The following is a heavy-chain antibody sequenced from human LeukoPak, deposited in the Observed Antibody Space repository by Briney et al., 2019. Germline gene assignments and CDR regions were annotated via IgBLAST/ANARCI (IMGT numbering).Heavy chain of an antibody. CDR2: ISNSGGNT. J-gene: IGHJ6*03. CDR1: GFTFSSYG. V-gene: IGHV3-23*01. Sequence: GGSLRLSCAASGFTFSSYGMSWVRQAPGKGLEWVSLISNSGGNTYYAGSVKGRFTISRDNSKSTLYLQMNSLRAEDTAVYYCAKAGETAIVYYYYYMDVWGKGTTVTVSS. CDR3: AKAGETAIVYYYYYMDV. D-gene: IGHD2-21*02.